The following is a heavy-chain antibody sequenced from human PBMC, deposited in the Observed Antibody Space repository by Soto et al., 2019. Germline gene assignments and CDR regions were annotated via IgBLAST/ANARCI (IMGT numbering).Heavy chain of an antibody. CDR3: ARGYSRPDWFDS. CDR1: GGYISSAGSF. Sequence: QVQLQESGPGLMKPSQTLSLTCTVSGGYISSAGSFWSWVRQLPGKGLEWIGYMSHSETTHYNSSRQSRVSISLDTSKNEFSVNLGSVTAADTAVYYCARGYSRPDWFDSWGPGTLVIVSS. D-gene: IGHD5-12*01. V-gene: IGHV4-31*03. CDR2: MSHSETT. J-gene: IGHJ5*01.